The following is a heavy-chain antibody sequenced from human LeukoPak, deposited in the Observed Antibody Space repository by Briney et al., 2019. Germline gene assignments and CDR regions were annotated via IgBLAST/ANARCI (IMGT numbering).Heavy chain of an antibody. CDR1: GYTFTSYG. CDR3: ARADYSGSYYSFDY. D-gene: IGHD1-26*01. CDR2: ISTYNGNT. J-gene: IGHJ4*02. Sequence: ASVKVSCKASGYTFTSYGISWVRQAPGQGLEWMGWISTYNGNTNYAQKLQGRVTMTTDTSTSTAYMELRSLRSDDTAVYYCARADYSGSYYSFDYWGQGTLVTVSS. V-gene: IGHV1-18*01.